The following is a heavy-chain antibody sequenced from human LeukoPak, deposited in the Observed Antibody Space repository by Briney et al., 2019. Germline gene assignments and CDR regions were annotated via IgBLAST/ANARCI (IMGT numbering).Heavy chain of an antibody. D-gene: IGHD5-18*01. V-gene: IGHV4-39*02. Sequence: SETLSLTCAVSGGSISSNSYYWGWIRQPPGKGLEWIGSIYYSGSTYYNPSLKSRVTISVDTSKNQFSLKLNSVTAADTAVYYCAREGYGYAWGQGTLVTVSS. CDR3: AREGYGYA. CDR1: GGSISSNSYY. CDR2: IYYSGST. J-gene: IGHJ5*02.